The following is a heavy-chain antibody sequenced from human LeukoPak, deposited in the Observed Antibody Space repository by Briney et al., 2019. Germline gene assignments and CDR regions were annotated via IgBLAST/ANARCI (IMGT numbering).Heavy chain of an antibody. J-gene: IGHJ3*02. CDR2: INPSGGST. CDR3: ARVLDLSKRGLDAFDI. V-gene: IGHV1-46*01. Sequence: ASVKVSCKASGYTFTSYYMHWVRQAPGQGLEWMGIINPSGGSTSYAQKFQGRVTMTRDTSTSTVYMELSSLRSEDTAVYYCARVLDLSKRGLDAFDIWGQGTMVTVSS. D-gene: IGHD3-16*01. CDR1: GYTFTSYY.